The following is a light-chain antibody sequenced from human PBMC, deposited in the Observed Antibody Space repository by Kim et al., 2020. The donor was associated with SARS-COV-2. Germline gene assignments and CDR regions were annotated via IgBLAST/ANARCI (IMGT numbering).Light chain of an antibody. J-gene: IGKJ1*01. V-gene: IGKV1-5*03. CDR2: KTS. CDR1: QNINKW. CDR3: QQYNTFSWT. Sequence: DVQMTQSPSTLSASVGDRVTITCRASQNINKWLAWYQVKPGKVPRLLIQKTSSLESGVPSRFSASGSGTEFTLSTTNLQPDDFATYYCQQYNTFSWTFGPGTKVDIK.